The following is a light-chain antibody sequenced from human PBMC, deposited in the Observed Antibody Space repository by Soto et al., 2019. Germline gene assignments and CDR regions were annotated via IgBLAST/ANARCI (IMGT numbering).Light chain of an antibody. J-gene: IGKJ4*01. Sequence: DVVMTQSPLSLPVTPGQPASISCRSSQSLVYTDGNTYLSWFQQRPGQSPRRLIYRVSNRDSGVPDRFSGSGSGTDFTLKISRVEAEDVGVYYCMQGTHWPLTFGGGTKVDIK. CDR1: QSLVYTDGNTY. V-gene: IGKV2-30*01. CDR2: RVS. CDR3: MQGTHWPLT.